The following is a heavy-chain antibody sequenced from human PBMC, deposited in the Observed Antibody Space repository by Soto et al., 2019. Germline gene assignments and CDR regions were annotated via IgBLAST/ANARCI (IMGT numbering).Heavy chain of an antibody. Sequence: EVQLLESGGGLVQPGGSLRLSCAASGFTFSSYAMSWVRQAPGKGLEWVSAISGSGGSTYYADSVKGRFTISRDNSKNTLYLQMNSLRAEDTAVYYCAKAIEYYDYIWGSPKEYYFDYWGQGTLVTVSS. CDR2: ISGSGGST. CDR1: GFTFSSYA. J-gene: IGHJ4*02. D-gene: IGHD3-16*01. CDR3: AKAIEYYDYIWGSPKEYYFDY. V-gene: IGHV3-23*01.